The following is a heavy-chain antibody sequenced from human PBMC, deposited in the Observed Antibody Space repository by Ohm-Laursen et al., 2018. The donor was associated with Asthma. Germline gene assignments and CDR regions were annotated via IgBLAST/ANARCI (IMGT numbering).Heavy chain of an antibody. J-gene: IGHJ4*02. D-gene: IGHD3-10*01. CDR2: INQDGSIW. Sequence: SLRLSCEASGFTFSNHWMTWVRQAPGRGLEWVANINQDGSIWGYVDSVKGRFAISRDNAHNSLYLQMNSLRAEDTAFYYCAVSIYAYGEGAYWGQGTLVTVSS. CDR1: GFTFSNHW. V-gene: IGHV3-7*05. CDR3: AVSIYAYGEGAY.